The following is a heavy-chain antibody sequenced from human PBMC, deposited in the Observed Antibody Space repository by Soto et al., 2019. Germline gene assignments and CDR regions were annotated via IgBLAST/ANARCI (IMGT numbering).Heavy chain of an antibody. J-gene: IGHJ6*02. Sequence: PGGSLRLSCAASGFAFSRYGIHWVRQAPGKGLEWVTVISYDGNNKYYADSVKGRFTISRDNSKNTMYLQMSSLRAEDTAVYYCAVSLLTGYYYYGMDVWGQGTTVTVSS. CDR1: GFAFSRYG. CDR3: AVSLLTGYYYYGMDV. V-gene: IGHV3-30*03. D-gene: IGHD3-9*01. CDR2: ISYDGNNK.